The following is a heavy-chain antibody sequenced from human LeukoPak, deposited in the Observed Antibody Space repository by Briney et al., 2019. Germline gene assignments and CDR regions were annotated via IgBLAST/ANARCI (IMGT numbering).Heavy chain of an antibody. Sequence: AETLSLTCTVSGGSITGYYWNWIRQPAGQGLEWLGRVYSSGVGNYNPSLTSRVTMSVDTSKNQFSLKLTSLTAADTAVYYCAKEEFLHEIDSSGYFVYWGQGTLVTVSS. D-gene: IGHD3-22*01. CDR3: AKEEFLHEIDSSGYFVY. V-gene: IGHV4-4*07. CDR2: VYSSGVG. J-gene: IGHJ4*02. CDR1: GGSITGYY.